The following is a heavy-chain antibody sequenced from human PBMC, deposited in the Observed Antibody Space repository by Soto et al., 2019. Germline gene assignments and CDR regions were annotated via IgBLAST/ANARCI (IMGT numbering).Heavy chain of an antibody. CDR2: IYYSGST. V-gene: IGHV4-31*03. Sequence: SETLSLTCTVSGGSISSGGYYWSWIRQHPGKGLEWNGYIYYSGSTYYNPSLKSRVTISVDTSKNQFSLKLSSVTAADTAVYYCARDPAEDYYDSSGYYLDAFDIWGQGTMVTVSS. CDR3: ARDPAEDYYDSSGYYLDAFDI. CDR1: GGSISSGGYY. D-gene: IGHD3-22*01. J-gene: IGHJ3*02.